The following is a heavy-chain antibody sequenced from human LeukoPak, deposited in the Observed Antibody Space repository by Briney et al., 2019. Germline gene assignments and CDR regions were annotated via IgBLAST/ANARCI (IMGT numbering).Heavy chain of an antibody. Sequence: GGSLRLSCAASGFTFSSYWMSWVRQAPGKGLEWVANIKQDGSEKYYVDSVKGRFTISRDNAKNSLYLQMNSLRAEDTAVYYCARVPGASSGYFGAFDIWGQGTMVTVSS. D-gene: IGHD3-22*01. J-gene: IGHJ3*02. CDR1: GFTFSSYW. V-gene: IGHV3-7*01. CDR2: IKQDGSEK. CDR3: ARVPGASSGYFGAFDI.